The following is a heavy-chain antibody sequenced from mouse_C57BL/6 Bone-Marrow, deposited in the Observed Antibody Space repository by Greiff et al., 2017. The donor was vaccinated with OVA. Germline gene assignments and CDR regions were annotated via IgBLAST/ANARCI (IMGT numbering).Heavy chain of an antibody. D-gene: IGHD1-1*01. V-gene: IGHV1-53*01. CDR3: ARYGSSYGGYYFDY. CDR1: GYTFTSYW. J-gene: IGHJ2*01. Sequence: VQLQQPGTELVKPGASVKLSCKASGYTFTSYWMHWVKQRPGQGLEWIGNINPSNGGTNYNEKFKSKATLTVDKSSSTAYMQLSSLTSEDSAVYCCARYGSSYGGYYFDYWGQGTTLTVSS. CDR2: INPSNGGT.